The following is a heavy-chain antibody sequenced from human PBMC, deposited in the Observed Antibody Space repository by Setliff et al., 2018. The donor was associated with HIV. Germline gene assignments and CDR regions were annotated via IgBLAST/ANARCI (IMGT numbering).Heavy chain of an antibody. V-gene: IGHV4-39*01. J-gene: IGHJ6*03. CDR3: ARGPRPVDVDYYYMDV. CDR1: GGSIKSSSDY. Sequence: SETLSLTCTVSGGSIKSSSDYWGWIRQPPGKGLEWIGTIYYSGSTYYNPSLKSRVTLSVDTSTNQFSLKLTSVTAADTAVYYCARGPRPVDVDYYYMDVWGKGTTVTVSS. CDR2: IYYSGST.